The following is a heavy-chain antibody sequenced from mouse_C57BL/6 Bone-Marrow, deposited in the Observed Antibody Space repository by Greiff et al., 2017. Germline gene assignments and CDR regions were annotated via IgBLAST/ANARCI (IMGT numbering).Heavy chain of an antibody. V-gene: IGHV1-50*01. D-gene: IGHD2-3*01. Sequence: VQLQQPGAELVKPGASVKLSCKASGYTFTSYWMQWVKQRPGQGLEWIGEIDPSDSYTNYNQKFKGKATLTVETSSSTAYMQLSSLTSEDSAVYYCARMGWSFDYWGQGTTLTVSS. CDR1: GYTFTSYW. CDR2: IDPSDSYT. CDR3: ARMGWSFDY. J-gene: IGHJ2*01.